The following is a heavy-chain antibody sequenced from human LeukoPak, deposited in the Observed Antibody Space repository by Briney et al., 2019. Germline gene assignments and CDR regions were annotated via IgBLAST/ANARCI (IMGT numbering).Heavy chain of an antibody. J-gene: IGHJ5*02. Sequence: GGSLRLSWAASGFTFSSYSMNWVRQAPGKGLEWVSSISSSSSYIYYADSVKGRFTISRDNAKNSLYLQMNSLRAEDTAVYYCARDKYCTNGVCTNWFDPWGRGTLVTVSS. V-gene: IGHV3-21*01. CDR2: ISSSSSYI. CDR3: ARDKYCTNGVCTNWFDP. CDR1: GFTFSSYS. D-gene: IGHD2-8*01.